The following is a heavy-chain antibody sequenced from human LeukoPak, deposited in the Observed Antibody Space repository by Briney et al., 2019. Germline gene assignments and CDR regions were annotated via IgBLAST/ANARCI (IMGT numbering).Heavy chain of an antibody. CDR2: IIPILGIA. V-gene: IGHV1-69*04. D-gene: IGHD2-15*01. CDR3: ARAENAVAYSYYYGMDV. CDR1: GGTFSSYA. Sequence: SVKVSCKASGGTFSSYAISWVRQAPGQGLEWMGRIIPILGIANYAQKFQGRVTITADKSTSTAYMELSSLRSEDTAVYYCARAENAVAYSYYYGMDVWGQGTTVTVSS. J-gene: IGHJ6*02.